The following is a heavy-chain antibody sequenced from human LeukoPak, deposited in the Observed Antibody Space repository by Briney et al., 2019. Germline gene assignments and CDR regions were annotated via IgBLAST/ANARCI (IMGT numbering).Heavy chain of an antibody. CDR3: ARIPRDSSGYYQFDY. CDR2: IDWDDDK. J-gene: IGHJ4*02. V-gene: IGHV2-70*01. D-gene: IGHD3-22*01. Sequence: ESGPTLVNPTQTLTLTCTFSGFSLSTSGMCVSWIRQPPGKALEWLALIDWDDDKYYSTSLKTRPTISKDTSKNQVVLTMTNMDPVDTATYYCARIPRDSSGYYQFDYWGQGTLVTVSS. CDR1: GFSLSTSGMC.